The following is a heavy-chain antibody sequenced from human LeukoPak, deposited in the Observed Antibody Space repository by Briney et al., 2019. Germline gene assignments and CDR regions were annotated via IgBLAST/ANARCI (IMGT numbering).Heavy chain of an antibody. D-gene: IGHD6-13*01. Sequence: GGSLRLSCEASGFTLSYYVMNCVRQAPGTGLEWVSYSSTSGGTIYYADSVRGRFTISRDNAKNSLYLQMNSLRAEDTAVYYCMRASGIAVFGFWGRGTLVTVCS. CDR1: GFTLSYYV. CDR2: SSTSGGTI. CDR3: MRASGIAVFGF. V-gene: IGHV3-48*03. J-gene: IGHJ2*01.